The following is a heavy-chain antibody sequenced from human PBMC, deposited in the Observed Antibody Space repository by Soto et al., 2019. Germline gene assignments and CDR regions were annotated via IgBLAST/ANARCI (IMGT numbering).Heavy chain of an antibody. CDR1: GYIFTSHG. D-gene: IGHD6-13*01. CDR2: ISAYNGNT. V-gene: IGHV1-18*01. J-gene: IGHJ4*02. CDR3: ARDLVVVYNSSPLEIDY. Sequence: GASVKVSCKASGYIFTSHGISWVRQAPGQGLEWMGWISAYNGNTNYAQKLQGRVTMTTDTSTSTAYMELRSLRSDDTAVYYCARDLVVVYNSSPLEIDYCCQRDLVTVSS.